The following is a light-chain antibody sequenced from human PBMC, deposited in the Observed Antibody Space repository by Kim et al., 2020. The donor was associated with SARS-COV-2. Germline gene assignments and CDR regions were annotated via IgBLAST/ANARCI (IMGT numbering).Light chain of an antibody. J-gene: IGLJ6*01. V-gene: IGLV10-54*04. CDR3: QAWDRSINAAV. CDR2: RDN. Sequence: QANTVTVTWERNKFGNKGASWYQQNPGQPPVVVIYRDNNRPSGIPERFSASRSGNTATLTISGLQAEDEADYYCQAWDRSINAAVFGGGTKVTVL. CDR1: RNKFGNKG.